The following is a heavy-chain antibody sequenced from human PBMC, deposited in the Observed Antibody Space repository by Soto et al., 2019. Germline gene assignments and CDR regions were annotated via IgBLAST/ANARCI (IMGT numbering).Heavy chain of an antibody. D-gene: IGHD1-1*01. Sequence: SVKVSCKASGGTFSSYAISWVRQAPGQGLEWKGGIIPIFGTANYAQKFQGRVTITADESTSTAYMELSSLRSEDTAVYYCARVRPGTDLYYYYGMDVWGQGTTVTVSS. J-gene: IGHJ6*02. CDR1: GGTFSSYA. V-gene: IGHV1-69*13. CDR2: IIPIFGTA. CDR3: ARVRPGTDLYYYYGMDV.